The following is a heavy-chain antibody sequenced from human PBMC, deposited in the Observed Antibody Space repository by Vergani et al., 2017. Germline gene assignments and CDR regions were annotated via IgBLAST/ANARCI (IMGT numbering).Heavy chain of an antibody. CDR1: GGSISSYY. J-gene: IGHJ4*02. Sequence: QVQLQESGPGLVKPSETLSLTCTVSGGSISSYYWSWIRQPPGKGLEWIGYIYYSGSTNYNPSLKSRVTIAVDTSKNQFSLKLSSVTAADTAVYYCARSIEVAGPFDYWGQGTLVTVSS. V-gene: IGHV4-59*01. D-gene: IGHD6-19*01. CDR3: ARSIEVAGPFDY. CDR2: IYYSGST.